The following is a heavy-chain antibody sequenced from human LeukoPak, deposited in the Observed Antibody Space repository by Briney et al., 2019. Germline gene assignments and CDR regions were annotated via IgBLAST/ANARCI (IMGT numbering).Heavy chain of an antibody. CDR2: IYPGDSDT. CDR1: GYTLSSYW. V-gene: IGHV5-51*01. D-gene: IGHD3-3*01. CDR3: ARQNDFRLDY. J-gene: IGHJ4*02. Sequence: RGELLKISCKGSGYTLSSYWIGWVRQMPGKGLEWMGIIYPGDSDTRYSPSLQGQVTISVDTSIGTAYLQWSSLKASDTAIYYCARQNDFRLDYWGQGTLVTVSS.